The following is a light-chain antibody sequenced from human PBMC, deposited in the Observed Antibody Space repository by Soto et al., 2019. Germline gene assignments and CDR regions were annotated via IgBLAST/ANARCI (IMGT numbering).Light chain of an antibody. V-gene: IGKV3-15*01. CDR1: QSVSSSY. J-gene: IGKJ5*01. CDR3: QQYNNWPPT. CDR2: GAS. Sequence: EIVLTQSPCTLSLSPGERATLSCRASQSVSSSYLAWYQQKPGQAPRLLIYGASTRAIGIPARFSGSGSGTEFTLTISSLQSEDFAVYYCQQYNNWPPTFGQGTRLEI.